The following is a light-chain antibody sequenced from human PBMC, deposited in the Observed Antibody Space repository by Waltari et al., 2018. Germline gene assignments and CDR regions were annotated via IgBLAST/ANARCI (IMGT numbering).Light chain of an antibody. J-gene: IGLJ2*01. CDR2: GYN. Sequence: SSEVTQDPAVSVALGQTVRITCQGDGLRRYSASWFQLKPGQAPVLVISGYNKRPSGIPDRFSGSTSGNTASLTITGAQAEDEADYHCNSRDSSGNFIFGGGTKLTVL. CDR3: NSRDSSGNFI. V-gene: IGLV3-19*01. CDR1: GLRRYS.